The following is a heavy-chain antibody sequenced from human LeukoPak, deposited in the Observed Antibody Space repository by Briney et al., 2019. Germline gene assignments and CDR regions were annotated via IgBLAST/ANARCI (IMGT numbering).Heavy chain of an antibody. V-gene: IGHV4-61*02. J-gene: IGHJ3*02. CDR3: ARDRYSYGLGDAFDI. CDR1: GDSISSGSYY. CDR2: IYTSGST. D-gene: IGHD5-18*01. Sequence: PSETLSLTCTVSGDSISSGSYYGGWIRQPAGKGLECIALIYTSGSTNYNPSLKSRVTISVDTSKNQFSLKLSSVTAADTAVYYCARDRYSYGLGDAFDIWGQGTMVTVSS.